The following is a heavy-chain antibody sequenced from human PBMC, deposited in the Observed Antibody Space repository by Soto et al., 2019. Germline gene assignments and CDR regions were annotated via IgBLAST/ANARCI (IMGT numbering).Heavy chain of an antibody. CDR1: GGSITSGGYY. Sequence: PSETLSLTCTVSGGSITSGGYYWSWIRQHPGKGLEWIGYIYYSGSTYYNPSLKSRVTISVDTSKNQFSLKLSSVTAADTAVYYCARGPGDDPDYWGQGTLVTVSS. CDR3: ARGPGDDPDY. V-gene: IGHV4-31*02. J-gene: IGHJ4*02. CDR2: IYYSGST. D-gene: IGHD7-27*01.